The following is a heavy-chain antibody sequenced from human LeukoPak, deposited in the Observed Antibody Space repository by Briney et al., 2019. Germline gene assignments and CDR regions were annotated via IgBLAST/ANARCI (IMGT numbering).Heavy chain of an antibody. CDR1: GYTFTGYY. V-gene: IGHV1-2*02. Sequence: GASVKVSCKASGYTFTGYYMHWVRQAPGQGLEGMGWINPNSGGTNYAQKFQGRVTMTRDTSISTAYMELSRLRSDDTAVYYCARVLVDADAFDIWGQGTMVTVSS. D-gene: IGHD1-26*01. J-gene: IGHJ3*02. CDR3: ARVLVDADAFDI. CDR2: INPNSGGT.